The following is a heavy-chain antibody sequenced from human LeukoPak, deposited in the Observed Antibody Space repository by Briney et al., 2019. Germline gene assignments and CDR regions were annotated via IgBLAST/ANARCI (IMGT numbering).Heavy chain of an antibody. Sequence: SETLSLTCTVSGGSISSSNSYWDRIRQPPGMGLEWIGNIYYSGSTNYNASLKSRVTISVDTSKNQFSLKVSSVTAADTALYYCARRGGGSWYYFDYWGQGTLVTVSS. CDR2: IYYSGST. J-gene: IGHJ4*02. D-gene: IGHD2-15*01. CDR1: GGSISSSNSY. V-gene: IGHV4-39*01. CDR3: ARRGGGSWYYFDY.